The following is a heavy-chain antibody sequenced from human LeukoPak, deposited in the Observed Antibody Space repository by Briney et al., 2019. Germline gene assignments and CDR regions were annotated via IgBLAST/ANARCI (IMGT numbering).Heavy chain of an antibody. CDR1: GYTFTNYG. CDR3: ARAPGGIYNWFDP. CDR2: IIPIFGTA. J-gene: IGHJ5*02. V-gene: IGHV1-69*13. D-gene: IGHD2-15*01. Sequence: GASVKVSCKASGYTFTNYGLSWVRQAPGQGLEWMGGIIPIFGTANYAQKFQGRVTITADESTSTAYMELSSLRSEDTAVYYCARAPGGIYNWFDPWGQGTLVTVSS.